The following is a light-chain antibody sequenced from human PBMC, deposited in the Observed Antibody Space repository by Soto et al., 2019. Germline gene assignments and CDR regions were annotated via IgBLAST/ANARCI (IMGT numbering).Light chain of an antibody. CDR3: QQYNYRPPA. V-gene: IGKV3-15*01. CDR2: GAS. Sequence: EIVMTQSPATLSVPPGERAALSCRASQSVSGNLAWYQQTPGQTPRILIYGASTRATGIPARFSGSGFGTEFTLTISSLKSEDFAVYYCQQYNYRPPAFGQGTRLEIK. J-gene: IGKJ5*01. CDR1: QSVSGN.